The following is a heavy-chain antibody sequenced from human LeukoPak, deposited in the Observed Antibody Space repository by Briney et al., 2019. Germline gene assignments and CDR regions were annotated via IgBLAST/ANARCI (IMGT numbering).Heavy chain of an antibody. CDR3: ARARESSYYDFCSGSAEGIGRIDY. Sequence: PWASVKVSCKASGYTFTSYDINLVRQATGQGLEWMGWMNPNSGNTGYAQKFQGRVTMTRNTSISTAYMELSSLRSEDTAVYYCARARESSYYDFCSGSAEGIGRIDYWGQGTLVTVSS. D-gene: IGHD3-3*01. J-gene: IGHJ4*02. CDR2: MNPNSGNT. CDR1: GYTFTSYD. V-gene: IGHV1-8*01.